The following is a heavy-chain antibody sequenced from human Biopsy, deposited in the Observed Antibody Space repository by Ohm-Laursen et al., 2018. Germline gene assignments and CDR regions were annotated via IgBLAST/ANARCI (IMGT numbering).Heavy chain of an antibody. J-gene: IGHJ4*02. CDR1: GFDFSDYY. CDR3: ARGSFAPDF. CDR2: ISSRTNTI. V-gene: IGHV3-11*01. D-gene: IGHD2/OR15-2a*01. Sequence: SLRLSCTASGFDFSDYYMSWIRQAPGKGLKWVSYISSRTNTIYYADSVKGRFTISRDNAKNSLYLQMNRLRAEDTAVYYCARGSFAPDFWGQGTLVTVSS.